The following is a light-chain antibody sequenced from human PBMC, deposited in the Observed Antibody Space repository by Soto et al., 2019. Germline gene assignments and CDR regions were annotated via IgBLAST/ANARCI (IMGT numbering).Light chain of an antibody. CDR3: KQYASSPPT. CDR2: GAF. J-gene: IGKJ1*01. Sequence: EIALTHSPCTLSLSPGGRATRYCRASQSVSSSYLAWYQQKPGQAPRLLIYGAFSRATGIPDRFSGSGSGTDFTLTISRLETEDFAVYYCKQYASSPPTFGQGTKVDIK. CDR1: QSVSSSY. V-gene: IGKV3-20*01.